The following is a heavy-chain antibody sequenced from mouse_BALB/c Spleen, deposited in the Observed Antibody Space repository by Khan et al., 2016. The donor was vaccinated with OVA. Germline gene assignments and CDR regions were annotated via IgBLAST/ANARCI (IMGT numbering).Heavy chain of an antibody. J-gene: IGHJ4*01. CDR2: IWSDGST. CDR3: ARHDGYAHYYAMDY. V-gene: IGHV2-6-1*01. Sequence: VQLQESGPGLVAPSQSLSITCTISGFSLTSYGVHWVRQPPGKGLEWLVVIWSDGSTTYNSALKSRLSISKDNSKSQVFLKMNSLQTDDTAMYXCARHDGYAHYYAMDYWGQGTSVTVSS. CDR1: GFSLTSYG. D-gene: IGHD2-3*01.